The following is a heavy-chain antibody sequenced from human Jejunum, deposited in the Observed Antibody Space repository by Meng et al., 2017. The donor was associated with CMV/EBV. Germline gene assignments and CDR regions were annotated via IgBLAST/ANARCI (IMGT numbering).Heavy chain of an antibody. CDR2: IYYFRGGT. V-gene: IGHV4-31*02. D-gene: IGHD3-3*01. CDR3: ARLLWSGDVYFDY. Sequence: GSINTGGNFGSWIRQHPGKGLEWIGNIYYFRGGTNYNPSFKSRVTISMDTSKNQFSLKLTSVTAADTAVYYCARLLWSGDVYFDYWGQGTLVTVSS. CDR1: GSINTGGNF. J-gene: IGHJ4*02.